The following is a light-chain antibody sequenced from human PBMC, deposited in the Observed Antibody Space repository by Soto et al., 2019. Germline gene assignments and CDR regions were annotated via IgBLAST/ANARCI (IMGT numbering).Light chain of an antibody. CDR1: SSDVGNYNL. J-gene: IGLJ2*01. V-gene: IGLV2-23*01. CDR3: CSYAGTSTLVV. CDR2: EGF. Sequence: QSVLTQPASVSGSPGQSITISCTGASSDVGNYNLVSWYQQHPDKAPKLMIYEGFKRPSGVSNRFSGSKSGNTASLTISGLQAEDEADYYCCSYAGTSTLVVFGGGTKVTVL.